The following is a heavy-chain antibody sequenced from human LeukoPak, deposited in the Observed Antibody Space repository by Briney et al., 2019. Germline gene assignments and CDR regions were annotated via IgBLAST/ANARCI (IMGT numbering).Heavy chain of an antibody. CDR1: GYTFSSHG. J-gene: IGHJ5*02. V-gene: IGHV1-18*01. CDR3: ARDSSGFYQDYFDP. CDR2: IRAYNDHT. D-gene: IGHD6-19*01. Sequence: ASVKVSCKASGYTFSSHGVAWVRQAPGQGLEWMGWIRAYNDHTNYAQKFQDRVTMTTDTSTGTVYMELRSLRSDDTAVYYCARDSSGFYQDYFDPWGQGTLVTVSS.